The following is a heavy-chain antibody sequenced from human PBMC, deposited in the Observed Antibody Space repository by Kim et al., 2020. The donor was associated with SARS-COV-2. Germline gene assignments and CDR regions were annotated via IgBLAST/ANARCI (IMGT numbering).Heavy chain of an antibody. CDR2: ISYDGSNK. D-gene: IGHD6-19*01. Sequence: GGSLRLSCAASGFTFSSYAMHWVRQAPGKGLEWVAVISYDGSNKYYADSVKGRFTISRDNSKNTLYLQMNSLRAEDTAVYYCVTGYSSGWSPLDYWGQGTLVTVSS. V-gene: IGHV3-30-3*01. CDR3: VTGYSSGWSPLDY. CDR1: GFTFSSYA. J-gene: IGHJ4*02.